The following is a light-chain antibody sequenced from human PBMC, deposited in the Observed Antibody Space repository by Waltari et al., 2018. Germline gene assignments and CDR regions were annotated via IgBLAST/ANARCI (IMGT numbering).Light chain of an antibody. J-gene: IGKJ4*01. CDR1: QSISRW. Sequence: DIQMTQSPSLLSASVGDSVTITCRASQSISRWLDWYQQKPGQAPKMLIYTSSNLDSGVPSRFSGRGSGTEFTLTISSLQPDDFATYYCQEYSTTPLSFGGGTKVDI. V-gene: IGKV1-5*01. CDR2: TSS. CDR3: QEYSTTPLS.